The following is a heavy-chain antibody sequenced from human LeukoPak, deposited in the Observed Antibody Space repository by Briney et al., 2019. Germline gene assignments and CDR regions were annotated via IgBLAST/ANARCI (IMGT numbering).Heavy chain of an antibody. CDR3: VEGGAARFDF. CDR2: ISGSGGST. J-gene: IGHJ4*02. V-gene: IGHV3-23*01. CDR1: GFTFSSYA. D-gene: IGHD5-18*01. Sequence: PGGSLRLACAASGFTFSSYAMSWVRPAPGKGLGWDSAISGSGGSTYYADSVKGRFTSSRDNSKTTLYRQMNSLRAEDTAVYCCVEGGAARFDFWGQGTLVAVSS.